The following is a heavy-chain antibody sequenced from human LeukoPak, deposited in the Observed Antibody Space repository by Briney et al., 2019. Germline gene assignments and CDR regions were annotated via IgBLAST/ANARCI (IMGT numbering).Heavy chain of an antibody. CDR2: INHSGST. Sequence: PSETLSLTCAVYGGSFSGYYWSWICQPPGKGLEWIGEINHSGSTNYNPSLKSRVTISVDTSKNQFSLKLSSVTAADTAVYYCARGRSGYYRRAFDIWGQGSMVTVSS. CDR1: GGSFSGYY. V-gene: IGHV4-34*01. J-gene: IGHJ3*02. CDR3: ARGRSGYYRRAFDI. D-gene: IGHD3-22*01.